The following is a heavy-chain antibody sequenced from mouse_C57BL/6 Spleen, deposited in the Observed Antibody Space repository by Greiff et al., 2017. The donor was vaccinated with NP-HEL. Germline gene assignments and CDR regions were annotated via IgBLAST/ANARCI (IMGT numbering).Heavy chain of an antibody. CDR3: ARVRDGYYLSWFAD. D-gene: IGHD2-3*01. CDR2: ISDGGSYT. V-gene: IGHV5-4*01. Sequence: EVQLVESGGGLVKPGGSLKLSCAASGFTFSSYAMSWVRQTPEKRLEWVATISDGGSYTYYPDNVKGRFTISRDNAKNNLYLQMSHLKSEDTAMYYCARVRDGYYLSWFADWGQGTLVTVSA. CDR1: GFTFSSYA. J-gene: IGHJ3*01.